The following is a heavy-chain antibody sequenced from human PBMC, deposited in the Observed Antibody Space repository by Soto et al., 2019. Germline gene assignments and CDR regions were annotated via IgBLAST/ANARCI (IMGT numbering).Heavy chain of an antibody. D-gene: IGHD1-1*01. CDR1: GFTFSSYA. CDR2: ISGSGGST. V-gene: IGHV3-23*01. CDR3: AKDFWNDPWYFDY. Sequence: EVQLLESGGGLVQPGGSLRLSCAASGFTFSSYAMSWVRQAPGKGLEWVSAISGSGGSTYYADSVKGRFTISRDNSKNTLYLQINSLRAEDTAVYYCAKDFWNDPWYFDYWGQGTLVTVSS. J-gene: IGHJ4*02.